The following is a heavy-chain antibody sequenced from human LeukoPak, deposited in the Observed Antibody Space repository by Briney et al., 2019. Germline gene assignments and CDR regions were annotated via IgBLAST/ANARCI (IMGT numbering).Heavy chain of an antibody. Sequence: SETLSLTCTVSSGSLSNSSYFWGWIRQPPGKGLEWIATIYYSGSTYYNPSLKSRVTISVDTSNNQFSLKLSSVTAADTAVYYCARETSLVGYSGGLGFNYWGQGTLVTVSS. CDR2: IYYSGST. D-gene: IGHD6-19*01. V-gene: IGHV4-39*07. CDR3: ARETSLVGYSGGLGFNY. J-gene: IGHJ4*02. CDR1: SGSLSNSSYF.